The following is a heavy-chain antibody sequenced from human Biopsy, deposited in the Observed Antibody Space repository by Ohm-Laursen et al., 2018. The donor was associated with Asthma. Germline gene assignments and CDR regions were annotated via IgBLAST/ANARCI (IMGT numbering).Heavy chain of an antibody. CDR1: GGTFNTYV. J-gene: IGHJ4*02. V-gene: IGHV1-69*13. Sequence: PVKVSCKSLGGTFNTYVIGWVRQAPGQGHEWMGGINSVFGTTTYPQKFQDRVTITADDSTSTVYMELSSLRSEDTAVYYCARKAGSCISRTCYSLDFWGQGTLVTVSS. CDR3: ARKAGSCISRTCYSLDF. CDR2: INSVFGTT. D-gene: IGHD2-2*01.